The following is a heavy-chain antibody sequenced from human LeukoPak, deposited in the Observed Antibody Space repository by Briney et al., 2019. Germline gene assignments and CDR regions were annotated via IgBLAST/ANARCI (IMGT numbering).Heavy chain of an antibody. J-gene: IGHJ4*02. CDR1: GGSMSSYY. Sequence: SGTLSLTCTVSGGSMSSYYWSWIRQPPGKGLEWIGYIYYSGSTNYNPSLKSRVTISVDTSKNQFSLKLSSVTAADTAVYYCARDITGTTSGDYYFDYWGQGTLVTVSS. CDR2: IYYSGST. CDR3: ARDITGTTSGDYYFDY. D-gene: IGHD1-20*01. V-gene: IGHV4-59*01.